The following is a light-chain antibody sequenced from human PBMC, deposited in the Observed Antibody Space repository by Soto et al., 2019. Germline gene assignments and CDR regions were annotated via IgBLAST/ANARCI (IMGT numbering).Light chain of an antibody. V-gene: IGLV3-21*02. J-gene: IGLJ3*02. CDR2: DDS. CDR1: HIGSKS. Sequence: SYELSQPPSVSLAPGQTAIITCGGDHIGSKSVHWYQQRPGQAPVLVVFDDSDRPSGIPERFSGSNSGNTATLTISRVEAGDEADYYCQVWDSPSDHRVFGGGTKLTVL. CDR3: QVWDSPSDHRV.